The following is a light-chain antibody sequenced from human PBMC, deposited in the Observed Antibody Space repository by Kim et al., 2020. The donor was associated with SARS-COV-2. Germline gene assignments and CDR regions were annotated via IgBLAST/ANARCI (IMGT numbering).Light chain of an antibody. CDR2: RNN. J-gene: IGLJ3*02. V-gene: IGLV10-54*01. CDR3: SAWDCSLSAWV. Sequence: QAGLTQPPSVSKGLRQTATLTCTGNSNNVGNQGAAWLQQHQGHPPKLLSYRNNNRPSGISERLSASRSGTTASLTITGLQPEDEADYYCSAWDCSLSAWVFGGGTKLTVL. CDR1: SNNVGNQG.